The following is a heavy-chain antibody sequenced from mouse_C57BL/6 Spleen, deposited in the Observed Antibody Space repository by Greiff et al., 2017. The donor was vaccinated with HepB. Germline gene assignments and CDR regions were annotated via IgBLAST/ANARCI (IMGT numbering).Heavy chain of an antibody. V-gene: IGHV1-82*01. J-gene: IGHJ3*01. CDR2: IYPGDGDT. CDR1: GYAFSSSW. CDR3: ARASDAY. D-gene: IGHD3-1*01. Sequence: VQLQQSGPELVKPGASVKISCKASGYAFSSSWMNWVKQRPGKGLEWIGRIYPGDGDTNYNGKFKGKATLTADKSSSTAYMQLSSRTSEDSAVYFCARASDAYWGQGTLVTVSA.